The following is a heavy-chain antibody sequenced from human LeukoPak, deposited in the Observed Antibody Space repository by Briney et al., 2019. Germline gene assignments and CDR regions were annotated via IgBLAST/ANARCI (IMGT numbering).Heavy chain of an antibody. Sequence: ASVKVSCKASGYSFTDKYMHWVRQAPGQGLEWMGWINPNSGGTNYAQKFQGRVTMTTDTSMSTAYMELSRLTSDDTAVYYCARAGGRSWFDPWGQGTLVTVSS. CDR1: GYSFTDKY. CDR2: INPNSGGT. V-gene: IGHV1-2*02. CDR3: ARAGGRSWFDP. J-gene: IGHJ5*02.